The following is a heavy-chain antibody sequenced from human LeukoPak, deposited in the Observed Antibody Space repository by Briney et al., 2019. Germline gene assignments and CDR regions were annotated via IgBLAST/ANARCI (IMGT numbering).Heavy chain of an antibody. CDR2: VNPTSGRT. J-gene: IGHJ4*02. D-gene: IGHD3-3*01. CDR1: GYTFTASY. Sequence: ASVKVSCKASGYTFTASYLHWVRQAPGQGLEWMGMVNPTSGRTNYAQKFRGRVTMTTDTSTSTAYMELRSLRSDDTAVYYCARDLHLTTIFGVVIPHYWGQGTLVTVSS. V-gene: IGHV1-46*01. CDR3: ARDLHLTTIFGVVIPHY.